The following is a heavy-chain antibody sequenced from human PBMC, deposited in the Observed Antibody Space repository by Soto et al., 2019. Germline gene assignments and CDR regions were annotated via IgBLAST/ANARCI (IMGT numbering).Heavy chain of an antibody. CDR1: GFTFSSYA. CDR3: ARVDSQSQWPYHYSYGMDV. CDR2: ISYDGSNK. J-gene: IGHJ6*02. D-gene: IGHD6-19*01. Sequence: QVQLVESGGGVVQPGRSLRLSCAASGFTFSSYAMHWVRQAPGKGLEWVAVISYDGSNKYYADSVKGRFTISRDNSKNTLYLQMNSLRAEDTAVYYCARVDSQSQWPYHYSYGMDVWGQGTTVTVSS. V-gene: IGHV3-30-3*01.